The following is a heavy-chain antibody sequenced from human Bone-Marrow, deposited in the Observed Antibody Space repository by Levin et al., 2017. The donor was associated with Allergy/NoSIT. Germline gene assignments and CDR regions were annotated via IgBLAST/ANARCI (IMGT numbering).Heavy chain of an antibody. CDR1: GSSISSGYY. Sequence: SETLSLTCTVSGSSISSGYYWGWIRPPPGKGLEWIGNIYHSGSSYYDPSLKSRVAISVDASKNQFSLKLTSVTAADTAVYYCARLQRGYSSEIDYWGQGTLVTVSS. CDR2: IYHSGSS. V-gene: IGHV4-38-2*02. CDR3: ARLQRGYSSEIDY. D-gene: IGHD5-18*01. J-gene: IGHJ4*02.